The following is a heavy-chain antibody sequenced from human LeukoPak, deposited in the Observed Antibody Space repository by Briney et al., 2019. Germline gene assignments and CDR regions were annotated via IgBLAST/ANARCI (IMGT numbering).Heavy chain of an antibody. V-gene: IGHV4-61*01. CDR1: GGSVSSGSYY. J-gene: IGHJ4*02. D-gene: IGHD6-19*01. CDR3: ARGRDSSGWYTFDY. CDR2: IYYGGSTNYNPT. Sequence: PSETLSLTCTVSGGSVSSGSYYWSWIRQPPGKGLEWIGYIYYGGSTNYNPTNYNPSLKSRVTISVDTSKNQFSLKLSSVTAADTAVYYCARGRDSSGWYTFDYWGQGTLVTVSS.